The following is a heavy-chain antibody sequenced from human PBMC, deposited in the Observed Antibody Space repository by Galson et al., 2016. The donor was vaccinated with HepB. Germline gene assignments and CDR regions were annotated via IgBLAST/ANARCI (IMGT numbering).Heavy chain of an antibody. CDR1: GFTFSSYG. V-gene: IGHV3-33*01. Sequence: SLRLSCAASGFTFSSYGMHWVRQAPGKGLEWVAVIWYDGSNKYYADSVKGRFTIFRDNSKNTLYLQMNSLRAEDTAVYDCARDGGGSSGYYLDYWGQGTLVTVSS. CDR2: IWYDGSNK. J-gene: IGHJ4*02. CDR3: ARDGGGSSGYYLDY. D-gene: IGHD3-22*01.